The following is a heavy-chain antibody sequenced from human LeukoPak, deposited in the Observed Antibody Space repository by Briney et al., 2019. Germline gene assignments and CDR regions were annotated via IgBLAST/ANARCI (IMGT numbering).Heavy chain of an antibody. Sequence: GGSLRLSCAASGFTFSSYAMHWVRQAPGKGLEWVAVISYDGSNKYYADSVEGRFTISRDNSKNTLYLQMNSLRAEDTAVYYCARESSSGRSNWFDPWGQGTLVTVSS. CDR1: GFTFSSYA. V-gene: IGHV3-30-3*01. J-gene: IGHJ5*02. CDR2: ISYDGSNK. D-gene: IGHD6-19*01. CDR3: ARESSSGRSNWFDP.